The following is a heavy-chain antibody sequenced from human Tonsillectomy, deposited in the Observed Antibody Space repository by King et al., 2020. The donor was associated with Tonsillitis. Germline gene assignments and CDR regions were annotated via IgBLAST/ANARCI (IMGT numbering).Heavy chain of an antibody. CDR3: ARDKDWSFDY. Sequence: VQLVESGGGLVQPGGSLTLSCAASGFTFSTYTFNWVRQAPGKGLEWLSYIDTTSIPYYADSVKGRFTISRDNAKNSVYLQMSSLRAEDTAVYYCARDKDWSFDYWGQGTLVTVSS. D-gene: IGHD1-1*01. V-gene: IGHV3-48*01. CDR2: IDTTSIP. CDR1: GFTFSTYT. J-gene: IGHJ4*02.